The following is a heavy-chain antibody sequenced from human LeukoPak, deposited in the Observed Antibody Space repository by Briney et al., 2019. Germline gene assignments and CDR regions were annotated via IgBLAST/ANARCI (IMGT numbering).Heavy chain of an antibody. CDR2: IYSGGST. Sequence: PGGSLRLSCAASGFTVSSNYMSWVRQAPGKGLEWVSVIYSGGSTCYADSVKGRFTISRHNSKNTLYLQMNSLRAEDTAVYYCARELPNYYGSGSYYKDWGQGTLVTVSS. CDR1: GFTVSSNY. J-gene: IGHJ4*02. D-gene: IGHD3-10*01. V-gene: IGHV3-53*04. CDR3: ARELPNYYGSGSYYKD.